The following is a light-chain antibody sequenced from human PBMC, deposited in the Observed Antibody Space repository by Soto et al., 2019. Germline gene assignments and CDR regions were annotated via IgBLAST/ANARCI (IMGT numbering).Light chain of an antibody. J-gene: IGKJ2*01. CDR3: QQYSTSPYT. Sequence: EIVLTQSPGTLSLSPGERATLSCRASQSVDSTYLAWYQQKPGQAPRLLIYAASSRAAGIPDRFSGSGSGTDFTLTISRLEPEDFAVYYCQQYSTSPYTFGQGTKLEIK. CDR2: AAS. CDR1: QSVDSTY. V-gene: IGKV3-20*01.